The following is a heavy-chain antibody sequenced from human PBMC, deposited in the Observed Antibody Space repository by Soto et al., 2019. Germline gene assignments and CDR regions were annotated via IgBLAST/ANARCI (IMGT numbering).Heavy chain of an antibody. CDR3: ARDRGGVVATNYYYYGMDV. V-gene: IGHV4-59*02. CDR1: GDSVSSFY. J-gene: IGHJ6*02. D-gene: IGHD2-2*01. Sequence: SETLSLTCTVSGDSVSSFYWTWIRQPPGKGPEWIGSISYSGSTNYNPSLKSRVTISADKSKNQVSLRLSSVTAADTAVYYCARDRGGVVATNYYYYGMDVWGQGTTVTVSS. CDR2: ISYSGST.